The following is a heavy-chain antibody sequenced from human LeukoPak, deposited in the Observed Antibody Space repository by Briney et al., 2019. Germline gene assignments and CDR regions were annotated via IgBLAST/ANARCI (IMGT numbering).Heavy chain of an antibody. V-gene: IGHV4-59*01. CDR1: GGSISSYY. CDR2: IYYSGST. J-gene: IGHJ4*02. CDR3: ASDSSGWYRRGFDY. Sequence: SSETLSLTCTVSGGSISSYYWSWIRQPPGKGLEWIGYIYYSGSTNYNPSLKSRVTISVDTSKNQFSLKLSSVTAADTAVYYCASDSSGWYRRGFDYWGQGTLVTVSS. D-gene: IGHD6-19*01.